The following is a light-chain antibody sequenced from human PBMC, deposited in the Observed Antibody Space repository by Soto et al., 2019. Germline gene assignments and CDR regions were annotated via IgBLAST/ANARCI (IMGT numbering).Light chain of an antibody. J-gene: IGLJ2*01. CDR1: SSDVGGYNY. Sequence: QSALTQPPSASGSPGQSVTISCTGTSSDVGGYNYVSWYQQHPGKAPKLMISEVSKRPSGVPDRFSGSKSGNTASPTVSGLQAEDEADYYCSSFAGKNNLVFGGGTKLTVL. V-gene: IGLV2-8*01. CDR2: EVS. CDR3: SSFAGKNNLV.